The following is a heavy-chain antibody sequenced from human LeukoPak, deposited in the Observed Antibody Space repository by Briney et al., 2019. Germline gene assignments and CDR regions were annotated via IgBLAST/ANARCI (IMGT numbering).Heavy chain of an antibody. J-gene: IGHJ4*02. V-gene: IGHV3-30*02. CDR1: GFTFSSYG. Sequence: PGGSLRLSCAASGFTFSSYGMHWVRQAPGKGLEWVSFIRYDGSHKYYADSVKGRFTISRDNSKNMLYLQMNSLRAEDTALYYCGKDIGYYDGSGYYVDYWGQGTLVTVSS. CDR3: GKDIGYYDGSGYYVDY. CDR2: IRYDGSHK. D-gene: IGHD3-22*01.